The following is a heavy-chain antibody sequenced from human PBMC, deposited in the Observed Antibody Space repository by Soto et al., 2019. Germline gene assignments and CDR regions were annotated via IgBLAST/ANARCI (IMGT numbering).Heavy chain of an antibody. V-gene: IGHV3-23*01. D-gene: IGHD6-6*01. CDR3: AKEYSTSFDY. CDR1: GFSFSNYA. Sequence: LRLSCAASGFSFSNYAMNWVRQAPGKGLEWVSAISAGGSNTNYADSVKGRFTISSDNSKNTLYLQMNGLRADDTAVYYCAKEYSTSFDYWGQGTPVTVSS. CDR2: ISAGGSNT. J-gene: IGHJ4*02.